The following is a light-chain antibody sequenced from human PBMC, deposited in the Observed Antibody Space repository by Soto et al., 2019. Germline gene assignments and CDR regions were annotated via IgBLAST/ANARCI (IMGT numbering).Light chain of an antibody. CDR1: QSISNW. J-gene: IGKJ1*01. CDR2: HAS. V-gene: IGKV1-5*01. Sequence: DIQMTQSPSTLPASVGDRVTITCRASQSISNWLAGYQQKPGTAPKLLIYHASTLESGVPSRFSGSGSGTEFTLTISSLQPDDFATYYCQQYNSYSFGQGTKVDIK. CDR3: QQYNSYS.